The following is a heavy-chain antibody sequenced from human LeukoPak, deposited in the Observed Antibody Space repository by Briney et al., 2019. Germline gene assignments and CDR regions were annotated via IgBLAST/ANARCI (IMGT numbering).Heavy chain of an antibody. CDR2: MNPNSGNT. J-gene: IGHJ4*02. Sequence: GASVKVSCKASGYTFTSYDINWVRQATGQGLEWMGWMNPNSGNTGYAQKFQGRVTMTRNTSISTAYMELSSLRSEDTAVYYCARGLVRGIAAAVPFDYWGQGTLVTVSS. CDR3: ARGLVRGIAAAVPFDY. CDR1: GYTFTSYD. D-gene: IGHD6-13*01. V-gene: IGHV1-8*01.